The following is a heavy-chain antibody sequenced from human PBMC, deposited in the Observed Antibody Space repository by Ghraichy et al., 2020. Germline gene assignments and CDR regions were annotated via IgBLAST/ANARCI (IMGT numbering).Heavy chain of an antibody. D-gene: IGHD1-26*01. J-gene: IGHJ6*02. Sequence: SQTLSLTCAISGDSVSSNSAAWDWIRQSPSRGLEWLGRTYYRSKWYNDYALSVKSRITINPDTSKNQFSLHLNSVTPEDMAVYYCARNSGSRTDYYYFGMDVWGQGTTVTVSS. V-gene: IGHV6-1*01. CDR1: GDSVSSNSAA. CDR2: TYYRSKWYN. CDR3: ARNSGSRTDYYYFGMDV.